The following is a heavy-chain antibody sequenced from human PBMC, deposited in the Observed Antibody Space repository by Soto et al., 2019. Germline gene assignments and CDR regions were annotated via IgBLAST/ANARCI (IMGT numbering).Heavy chain of an antibody. CDR1: GFSFYDSD. J-gene: IGHJ4*02. CDR2: ISSGGSFK. CDR3: ARKHSSDATGYDYFDS. V-gene: IGHV3-21*01. D-gene: IGHD3-3*01. Sequence: EVQLVESGGGLVEPGGSLRLSCTGSGFSFYDSDMTWVRQAPGKGLEWVSSISSGGSFKFYAESFKGRFTISRNNAKNSLFLQMNSLRVEDTSIYYCARKHSSDATGYDYFDSWGQGTLVTVSS.